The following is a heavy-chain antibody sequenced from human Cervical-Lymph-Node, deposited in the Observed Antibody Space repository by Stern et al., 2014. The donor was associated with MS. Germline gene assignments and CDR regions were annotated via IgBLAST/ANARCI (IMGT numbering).Heavy chain of an antibody. Sequence: MQLVESGPGLVKPSETLSLTCSVSGGSISRSTYYWGWIRQPPGKGLEWIGSIYYSGTTYYNPSLKSRVTIDTSTNQFSLRLPSVTAADTAVYYCARHDGWLPHYWSQGTLVTVSS. V-gene: IGHV4-39*01. D-gene: IGHD5-12*01. J-gene: IGHJ4*02. CDR3: ARHDGWLPHY. CDR2: IYYSGTT. CDR1: GGSISRSTYY.